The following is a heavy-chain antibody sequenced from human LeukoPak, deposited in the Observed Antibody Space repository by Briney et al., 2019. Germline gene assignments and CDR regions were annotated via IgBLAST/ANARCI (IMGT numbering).Heavy chain of an antibody. CDR2: INHSGST. D-gene: IGHD3-16*01. CDR3: VLRGLQTH. J-gene: IGHJ4*02. Sequence: PSETLSLTCAVYGGSFSGYYWSWIRQPPGKGLEWIGEINHSGSTNYNPCLKSRVTISVDTSKNQFSLKLSSVTAADTAVYYCVLRGLQTHWGQGTLVTVSS. V-gene: IGHV4-34*01. CDR1: GGSFSGYY.